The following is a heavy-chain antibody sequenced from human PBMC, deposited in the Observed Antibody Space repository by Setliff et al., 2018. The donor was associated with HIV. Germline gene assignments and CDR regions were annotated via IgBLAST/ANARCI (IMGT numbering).Heavy chain of an antibody. CDR2: INAGNGNT. Sequence: GASVKVSCKASGYTFTSYAMHWVRQAPGQRLEWMGWINAGNGNTKYSQKFQGRVTITRDASASTAYMELSSLRSEDTAVYFCARDKWASGFDFWGHGTLVTVSS. CDR1: GYTFTSYA. V-gene: IGHV1-3*01. D-gene: IGHD1-26*01. J-gene: IGHJ4*01. CDR3: ARDKWASGFDF.